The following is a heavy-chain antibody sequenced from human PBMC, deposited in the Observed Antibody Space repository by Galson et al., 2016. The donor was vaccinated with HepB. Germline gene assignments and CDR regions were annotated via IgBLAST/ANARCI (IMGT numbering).Heavy chain of an antibody. CDR2: ISDSGTTT. Sequence: SLRLSCAASGFTFSSYSMNWVRQAPGKGLEWVSYISDSGTTTYYVDSVKGRSTISRDNAKNSLYLQMNSLRDEDTAVYYCAREGLSGEPLDYWGQGTLVTVSS. D-gene: IGHD3-16*01. J-gene: IGHJ4*02. CDR3: AREGLSGEPLDY. CDR1: GFTFSSYS. V-gene: IGHV3-48*02.